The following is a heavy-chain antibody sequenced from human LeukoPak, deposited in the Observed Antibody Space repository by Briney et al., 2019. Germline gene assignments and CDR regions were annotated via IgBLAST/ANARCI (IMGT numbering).Heavy chain of an antibody. CDR1: GGSISSYY. Sequence: PSETLSLTCTVSGGSISSYYWSWIRQPPGKGLEWIGYIYYSGSTNYNPSLKSRVTISVDTSKNQFSLKLSSVTAADTAVYYCARQADFWSGYYGYWGQGTLVTVSS. CDR3: ARQADFWSGYYGY. D-gene: IGHD3-3*01. V-gene: IGHV4-59*08. J-gene: IGHJ4*02. CDR2: IYYSGST.